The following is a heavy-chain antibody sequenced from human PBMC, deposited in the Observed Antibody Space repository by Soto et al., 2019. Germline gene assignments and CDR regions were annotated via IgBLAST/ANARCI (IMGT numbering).Heavy chain of an antibody. CDR2: INSDGIST. D-gene: IGHD3-16*01. CDR3: AGGGPSRPFSVDY. J-gene: IGHJ4*02. V-gene: IGHV3-74*01. Sequence: GPISLSWGAAGVNCGGHWRHLVRTAPGKGLVWVSRINSDGISTSDADSVKCRFTISRDNAKNTLYLQMKSLRAEDTAVYYCAGGGPSRPFSVDYRGQATLVYVSS. CDR1: GVNCGGHW.